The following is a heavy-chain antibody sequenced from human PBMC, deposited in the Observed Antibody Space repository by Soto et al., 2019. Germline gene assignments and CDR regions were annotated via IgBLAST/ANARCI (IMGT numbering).Heavy chain of an antibody. V-gene: IGHV3-30-3*01. Sequence: PGGSLRLSCAASGFTFSSYAMHWVRHAPGKGLEWVAVISYDGSNKYYADSVKGRFTISRDNSKNTLYLQMNSLRAEDTAVYYCARDLGYCSSTSCSFRRQQLVPDYWGQGTLVTVSS. CDR3: ARDLGYCSSTSCSFRRQQLVPDY. J-gene: IGHJ4*02. D-gene: IGHD2-2*01. CDR1: GFTFSSYA. CDR2: ISYDGSNK.